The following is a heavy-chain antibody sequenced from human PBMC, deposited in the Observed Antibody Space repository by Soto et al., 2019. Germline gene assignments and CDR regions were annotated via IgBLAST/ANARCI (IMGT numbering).Heavy chain of an antibody. D-gene: IGHD3-22*01. J-gene: IGHJ5*02. Sequence: PGGSLRLSCTASGFTFGDYAMSWFRQAPGKGLEWVGFIRSKAYGGTTEYAASVKGRFTISRDDSKSIAYLQMNSLKTEDTAVYYCTTNYDDSSGYEKWFDPWGQGTLVTVSS. CDR1: GFTFGDYA. CDR2: IRSKAYGGTT. CDR3: TTNYDDSSGYEKWFDP. V-gene: IGHV3-49*03.